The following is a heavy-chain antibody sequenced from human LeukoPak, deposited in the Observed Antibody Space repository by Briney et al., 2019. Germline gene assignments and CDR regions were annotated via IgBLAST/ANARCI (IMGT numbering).Heavy chain of an antibody. V-gene: IGHV4-59*01. CDR2: IYYSGST. CDR1: GGSISSYY. CDR3: ARDERGDFDY. J-gene: IGHJ4*02. Sequence: PSETLSLTCTVSGGSISSYYWSWIRQPPGKGLEWIGYIYYSGSTNYNPSLRSRVTISVDTSKNQFSLKLSSVTAADTAVYYCARDERGDFDYWGQGTLVTVSS.